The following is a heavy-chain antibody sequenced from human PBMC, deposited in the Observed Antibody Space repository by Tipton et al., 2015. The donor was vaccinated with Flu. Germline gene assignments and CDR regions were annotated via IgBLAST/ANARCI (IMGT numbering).Heavy chain of an antibody. J-gene: IGHJ4*02. V-gene: IGHV4-38-2*02. CDR3: ACRGSCYH. CDR2: IYYSGST. CDR1: GYSISSGYY. Sequence: LRLSCTVSGYSISSGYYWGWIRQPPGKGLEWIGTIYYSGSTYYNPSLKSRVTMSVDTSKNQFSLKLSSVTAADTAVYYCACRGSCYHWGQGTLVTVSS. D-gene: IGHD1-26*01.